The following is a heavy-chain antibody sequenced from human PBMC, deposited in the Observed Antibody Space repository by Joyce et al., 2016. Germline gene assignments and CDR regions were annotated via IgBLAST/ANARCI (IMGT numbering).Heavy chain of an antibody. CDR1: GDTVSINNTT. J-gene: IGHJ4*02. CDR3: TRDFDY. CDR2: TYYRSKWNN. Sequence: QVQLQQSGPGLVKPSQTLSLICAFSGDTVSINNTTWNWIRQSPSRGLEWLARTYYRSKWNNDYAVSVKSRVIINLDTSKKQFSLKLNSVTPEDTAVYYCTRDFDYWGQGTLVTVSS. V-gene: IGHV6-1*01.